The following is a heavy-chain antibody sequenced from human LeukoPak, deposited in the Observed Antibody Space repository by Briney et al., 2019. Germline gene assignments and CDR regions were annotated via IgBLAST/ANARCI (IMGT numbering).Heavy chain of an antibody. D-gene: IGHD2-8*01. V-gene: IGHV3-23*01. J-gene: IGHJ4*02. CDR3: AKDLRPDGVDNFDH. CDR1: GFTLSSYT. CDR2: ILASGSPT. Sequence: PGGSLRLSCAASGFTLSSYTMNWVRQAPGKGLQWVANILASGSPTYYADSVKGRFIISRDNSKNTVYLQMNSLRVEDTAIYYCAKDLRPDGVDNFDHWGQGILVTVSS.